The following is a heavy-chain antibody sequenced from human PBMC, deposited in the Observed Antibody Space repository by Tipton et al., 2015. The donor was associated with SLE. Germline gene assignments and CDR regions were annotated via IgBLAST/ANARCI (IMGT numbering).Heavy chain of an antibody. Sequence: TLSLTCTVSGGSISSHYWSWIRQPPGKGLEWIGDIYYSGSTNYNPSLKSRVTISVDTSKNQFSLKLSSVTAADTAVYYCARSGYVSSASDIWGQGTIVTVSS. V-gene: IGHV4-59*11. CDR3: ARSGYVSSASDI. CDR2: IYYSGST. CDR1: GGSISSHY. D-gene: IGHD3-16*01. J-gene: IGHJ3*02.